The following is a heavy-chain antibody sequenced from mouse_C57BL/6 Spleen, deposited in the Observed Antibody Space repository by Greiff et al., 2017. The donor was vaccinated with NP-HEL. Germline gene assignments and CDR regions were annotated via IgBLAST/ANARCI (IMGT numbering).Heavy chain of an antibody. Sequence: QVQLQQPGAELVKPGASVKVSCKASGYTFTSYWMHWVKQRPGQGLEWIGRIHPSDSDTNYNQKFKGKATLTVDKSSSTAYMQLSSLTSEDSAVYYCAREDTMVTGGGFAYWGQGTLVTVSA. V-gene: IGHV1-74*01. CDR2: IHPSDSDT. CDR1: GYTFTSYW. D-gene: IGHD2-2*01. CDR3: AREDTMVTGGGFAY. J-gene: IGHJ3*01.